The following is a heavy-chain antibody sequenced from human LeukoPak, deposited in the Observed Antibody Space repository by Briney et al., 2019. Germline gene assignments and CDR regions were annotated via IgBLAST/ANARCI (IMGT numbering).Heavy chain of an antibody. CDR1: GFIFSTYP. Sequence: RTGGSLRLSCAASGFIFSTYPMSWVRQAPGKGLEWVSAITGNSDNTYYADSVKGRFTISRDNSENALSLQMNSLRVEDTAVYYCAKENPVGGTNYFDYWGQGTLVTVSS. J-gene: IGHJ4*02. V-gene: IGHV3-23*01. CDR2: ITGNSDNT. CDR3: AKENPVGGTNYFDY. D-gene: IGHD1-26*01.